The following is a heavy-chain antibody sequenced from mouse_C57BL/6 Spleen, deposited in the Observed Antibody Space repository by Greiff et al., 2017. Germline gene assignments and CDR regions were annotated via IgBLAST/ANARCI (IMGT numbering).Heavy chain of an antibody. CDR2: IYPGNGAT. CDR3: AGGLLRELDY. J-gene: IGHJ4*01. Sequence: QVQLQQPGPELVKPGASVKISCKASGYAFSSSWMNWVKQRPGKGLAWIGRIYPGNGATNSNGKFKGMATLTADKSSSTAYMQLSSLTSEDSAVYCCAGGLLRELDYWGQGTSGTVSS. CDR1: GYAFSSSW. D-gene: IGHD2-3*01. V-gene: IGHV1-82*01.